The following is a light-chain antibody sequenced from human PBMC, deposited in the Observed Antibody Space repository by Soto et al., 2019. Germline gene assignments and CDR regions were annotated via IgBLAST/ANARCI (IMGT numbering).Light chain of an antibody. CDR2: AAS. J-gene: IGKJ1*01. CDR1: QGISNY. Sequence: SPSSLSASVGDRVTITCRASQGISNYLAWYQQKPGKVPKILIYAASTLQSGVPPRFSASGSGTDFTLTISSLQPEDVATYYCQKYNDFPWTFGQGTKVDIK. CDR3: QKYNDFPWT. V-gene: IGKV1-27*01.